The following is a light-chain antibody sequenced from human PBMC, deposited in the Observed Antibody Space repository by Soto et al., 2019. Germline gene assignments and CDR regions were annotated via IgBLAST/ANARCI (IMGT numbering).Light chain of an antibody. Sequence: DIQMTQSPSSLSASVGDRVTITCQASQDITNFLNWYQQKPGKAPKLLIYDASNLETGVPSRFSGSGSGTDFTFTISSLQPEDIATYYCQQYEDVPITFSQGTRLEIK. CDR3: QQYEDVPIT. CDR2: DAS. CDR1: QDITNF. J-gene: IGKJ5*01. V-gene: IGKV1-33*01.